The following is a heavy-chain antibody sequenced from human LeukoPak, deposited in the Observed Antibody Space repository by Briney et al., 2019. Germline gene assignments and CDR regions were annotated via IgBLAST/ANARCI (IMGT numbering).Heavy chain of an antibody. CDR1: GASMSSHY. CDR2: IYHTGST. V-gene: IGHV4-59*11. Sequence: SETLSLTCTVPGASMSSHYWTWMRQDPGTGLEWIGNIYHTGSTSYNPALESRVTISLDTSNNQFSLKLTSVTAADTAVYYCAKEGGPARPGLDSWGQGTLVTVSS. CDR3: AKEGGPARPGLDS. D-gene: IGHD6-6*01. J-gene: IGHJ4*02.